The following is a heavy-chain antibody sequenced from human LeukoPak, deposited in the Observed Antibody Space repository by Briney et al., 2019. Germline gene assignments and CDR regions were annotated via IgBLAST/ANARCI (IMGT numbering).Heavy chain of an antibody. D-gene: IGHD3-16*02. Sequence: GGSLRLSCEASGFTFDDYCMTWVRQVPGKGLEWISSINWDGGTTSYADSVKGRFTISRDNDKTSLYLQMNSLRAEDTALYYCARGGYRQLAYFDYWGQGALVTVSS. V-gene: IGHV3-20*04. CDR2: INWDGGTT. CDR3: ARGGYRQLAYFDY. CDR1: GFTFDDYC. J-gene: IGHJ4*02.